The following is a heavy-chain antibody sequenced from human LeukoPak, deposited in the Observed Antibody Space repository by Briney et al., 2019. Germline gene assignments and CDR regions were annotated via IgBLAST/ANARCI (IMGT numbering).Heavy chain of an antibody. Sequence: SETLSLTCTVSGGSISSSIYYWDWIRQPPGKGLEWIGGIYYSGSTYYNPSLKSRVTISVDTSKNQFSLKLSSVTAADTAVYYCARGRELLPGRDNYYSMDVWGKGTTVTVSS. D-gene: IGHD1-26*01. CDR3: ARGRELLPGRDNYYSMDV. V-gene: IGHV4-39*07. CDR2: IYYSGST. CDR1: GGSISSSIYY. J-gene: IGHJ6*03.